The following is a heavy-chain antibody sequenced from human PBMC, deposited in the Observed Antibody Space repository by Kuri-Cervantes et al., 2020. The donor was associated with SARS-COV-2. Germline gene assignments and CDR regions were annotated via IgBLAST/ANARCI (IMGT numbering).Heavy chain of an antibody. CDR3: ARQMMSSITIFGVVITRNWFDP. CDR1: GGSISSSSYY. J-gene: IGHJ5*02. Sequence: SETLSLTFTVSGGSISSSSYYWGWIRQPPGKGLEWIGSIYYGGSTYYNPSLKSRVTISVDTSKDQFSLKLSSVTAADPAVYYCARQMMSSITIFGVVITRNWFDPWGQGTLVTVSS. CDR2: IYYGGST. V-gene: IGHV4-39*01. D-gene: IGHD3-3*01.